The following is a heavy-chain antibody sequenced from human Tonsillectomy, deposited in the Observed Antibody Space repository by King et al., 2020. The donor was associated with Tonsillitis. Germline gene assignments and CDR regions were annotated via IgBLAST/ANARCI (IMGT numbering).Heavy chain of an antibody. CDR1: GFIFSNHW. Sequence: VQLVQSGGGLVQPGGSLRLSCAASGFIFSNHWMNWVRQAPGKGLEWVANIKQDGSEKYYVDSVKGRFTISRDNAKNSLYLQMNSLRAEDTAVYYCARADDILTFPYGIDVWGQGTTVSVSS. CDR3: ARADDILTFPYGIDV. J-gene: IGHJ6*02. CDR2: IKQDGSEK. V-gene: IGHV3-7*03. D-gene: IGHD3-9*01.